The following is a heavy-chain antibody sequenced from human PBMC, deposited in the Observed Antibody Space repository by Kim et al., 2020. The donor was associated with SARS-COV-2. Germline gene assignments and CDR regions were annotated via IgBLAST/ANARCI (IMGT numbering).Heavy chain of an antibody. J-gene: IGHJ4*02. CDR3: ATDSERSGAYLDY. CDR1: GFIFGDYH. CDR2: ISNDGRKK. V-gene: IGHV3-30*14. D-gene: IGHD3-10*01. Sequence: VGSLRLSCAASGFIFGDYHMHWVRQAPGKGLEWVAVISNDGRKKDYRDSVKGRFTISRGRSNDTLYLQMTSLRAEDTAVYYCATDSERSGAYLDYWGQGT.